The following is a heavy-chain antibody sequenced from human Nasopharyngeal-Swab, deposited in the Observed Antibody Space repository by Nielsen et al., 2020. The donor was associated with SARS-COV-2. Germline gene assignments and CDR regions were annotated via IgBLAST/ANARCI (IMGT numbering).Heavy chain of an antibody. J-gene: IGHJ4*02. CDR1: GFTFGSYW. CDR2: IKQDGSEK. Sequence: GESLKIAYAASGFTFGSYWMSWVSQAPGKGLEWVANIKQDGSEKYCVGSVKGRFTISRDDAKNSLYLQMNSLRAEDTAVYYCARDCYGFSTTCNLLDYWGQGTLVTVSS. CDR3: ARDCYGFSTTCNLLDY. V-gene: IGHV3-7*01. D-gene: IGHD2/OR15-2a*01.